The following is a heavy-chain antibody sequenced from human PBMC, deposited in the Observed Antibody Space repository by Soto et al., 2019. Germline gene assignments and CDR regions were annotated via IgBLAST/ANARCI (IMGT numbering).Heavy chain of an antibody. D-gene: IGHD3-9*01. CDR1: GYTFTKYY. J-gene: IGHJ6*02. Sequence: ASVKVSCKTSGYTFTKYYMHWVRQAPGQGLEWMGRINPNNGDTKYAQNFQGRVTMTRDTSINTAYMKVSRLRSDDTAVYSCARGDEIFPGYYGMDVCGPGTTVTVSS. CDR2: INPNNGDT. CDR3: ARGDEIFPGYYGMDV. V-gene: IGHV1-2*02.